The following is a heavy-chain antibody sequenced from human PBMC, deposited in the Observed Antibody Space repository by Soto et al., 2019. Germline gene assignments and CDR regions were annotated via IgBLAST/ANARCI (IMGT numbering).Heavy chain of an antibody. Sequence: EVQLVESGGGLVQPGGSLRLSCAASGFTFTNYRIHWVRQAPGKGLVWVARINSDGSRINYADSVKGRFTISRDNAKNTVFLQMNSLRDEDSAVYSCARAGDWNYVQDFWGQGTLVTVSS. CDR1: GFTFTNYR. CDR3: ARAGDWNYVQDF. D-gene: IGHD1-7*01. V-gene: IGHV3-74*01. CDR2: INSDGSRI. J-gene: IGHJ4*02.